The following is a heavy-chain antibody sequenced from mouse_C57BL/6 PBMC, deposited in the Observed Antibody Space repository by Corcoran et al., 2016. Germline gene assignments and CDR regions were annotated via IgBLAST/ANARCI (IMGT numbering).Heavy chain of an antibody. Sequence: QVQLQQSGAELARPGASVKLSCKASGYTFTSYGISWVKQRTGQGLEWIGEIYPRSGNTYYNEKFKGKATLTADKSSSTAYTELRSLTSEDSAVYFCARGYYGSSPFDYWGQGTTLTVSS. CDR3: ARGYYGSSPFDY. J-gene: IGHJ2*01. CDR2: IYPRSGNT. V-gene: IGHV1-81*01. D-gene: IGHD1-1*01. CDR1: GYTFTSYG.